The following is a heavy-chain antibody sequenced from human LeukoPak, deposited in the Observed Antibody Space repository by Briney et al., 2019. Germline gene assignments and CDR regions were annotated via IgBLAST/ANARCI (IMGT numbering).Heavy chain of an antibody. CDR1: GGSISTSNW. CDR3: ARDQGFLEATAGWLDS. V-gene: IGHV4-4*02. CDR2: IHHSGRT. D-gene: IGHD2-21*01. J-gene: IGHJ5*01. Sequence: SETLSLTCEISGGSISTSNWWTWVRQPPGKGLEWIGEIHHSGRTNYNPSLKSRLSMSVDEPKNQFSLKLNSVTAADTAMYYCARDQGFLEATAGWLDSWGQGILVTVSS.